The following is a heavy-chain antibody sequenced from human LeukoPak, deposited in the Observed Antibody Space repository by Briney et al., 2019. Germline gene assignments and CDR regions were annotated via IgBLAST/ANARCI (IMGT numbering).Heavy chain of an antibody. CDR1: GGSISSYY. V-gene: IGHV4-4*07. J-gene: IGHJ4*02. CDR2: IYTSGST. CDR3: ARDRYYYDSSGYRLLDY. D-gene: IGHD3-22*01. Sequence: SETLSLTCTVSGGSISSYYWSWIRQPAGKGLEWIGRIYTSGSTNYNPSLKSRVTMSVDTSKNQFSLKLSSVTAADTAVYYCARDRYYYDSSGYRLLDYWGQGTLVTVSS.